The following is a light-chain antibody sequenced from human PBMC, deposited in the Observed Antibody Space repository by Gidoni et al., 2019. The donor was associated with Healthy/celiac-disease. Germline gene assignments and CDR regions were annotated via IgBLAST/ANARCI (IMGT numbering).Light chain of an antibody. CDR2: DAS. J-gene: IGKJ2*01. CDR3: QNYDDIPMFT. CDR1: QVMNN. V-gene: IGKV1-33*01. Sequence: SQFTQSPSSLSASVGDRVTITCQATQVMNNLNWYQQKPGKAPKLLIYDASNLETGVPSRFSGSGSGTQVTFTISSRQAEDAATYYCQNYDDIPMFTFGEGTKLEIK.